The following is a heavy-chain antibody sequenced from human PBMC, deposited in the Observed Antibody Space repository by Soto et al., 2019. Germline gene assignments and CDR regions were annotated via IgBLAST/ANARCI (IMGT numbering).Heavy chain of an antibody. Sequence: GLSLRLSCASSVFTFISYAMSWFRQAPGKGLEWVSAISGSGGSTYYADSVKGRFTISRDNSKNTMYLQMNSLRADDTAVYYCAKDREITFAGAYYGMDVWGQGTTVTVSS. CDR1: VFTFISYA. CDR2: ISGSGGST. V-gene: IGHV3-23*01. J-gene: IGHJ6*02. D-gene: IGHD3-16*01. CDR3: AKDREITFAGAYYGMDV.